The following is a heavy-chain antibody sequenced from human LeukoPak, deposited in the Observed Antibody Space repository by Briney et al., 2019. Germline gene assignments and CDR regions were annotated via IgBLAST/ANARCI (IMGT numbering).Heavy chain of an antibody. CDR2: MSYSGST. V-gene: IGHV4-39*01. Sequence: PSETLSLTCTVSGGSISSSIYYWGWIRQPPGKGLEWIGSMSYSGSTYYNPSLKSRVTISVDTSKNQFSLKLSSVTAADTAVYYCARHARRGRGWPHRDYYYYYMDVWGKGTTVTISS. D-gene: IGHD5-24*01. CDR3: ARHARRGRGWPHRDYYYYYMDV. J-gene: IGHJ6*03. CDR1: GGSISSSIYY.